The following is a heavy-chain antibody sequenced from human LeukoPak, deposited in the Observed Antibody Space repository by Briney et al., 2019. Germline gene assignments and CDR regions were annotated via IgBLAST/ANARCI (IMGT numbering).Heavy chain of an antibody. CDR2: INHSGST. J-gene: IGHJ5*02. CDR3: ARGVQP. CDR1: GGSFSGYC. D-gene: IGHD6-6*01. V-gene: IGHV4-34*01. Sequence: PSETLSLTCAVYGGSFSGYCWGWIRQPPGKGLEWIGEINHSGSTTYNPSLKSRVTISVDTSKSQFSLNLSSVTAADTAVYYCARGVQPWGQGTLVTVSS.